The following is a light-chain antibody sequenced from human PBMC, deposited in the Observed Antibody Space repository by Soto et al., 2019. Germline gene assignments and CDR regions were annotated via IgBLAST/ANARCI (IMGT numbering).Light chain of an antibody. CDR2: AAS. J-gene: IGKJ1*01. CDR1: QSISTY. CDR3: QQSYSAVRT. Sequence: DIQMTQSPSSLSASVGDIVTITCRASQSISTYLHWYQQKPGKAPILLIYAASNLQSGVPSRFSGSGSGTEFTLTISSLQPEDFATYYCQQSYSAVRTFGQGTKVEIK. V-gene: IGKV1-39*01.